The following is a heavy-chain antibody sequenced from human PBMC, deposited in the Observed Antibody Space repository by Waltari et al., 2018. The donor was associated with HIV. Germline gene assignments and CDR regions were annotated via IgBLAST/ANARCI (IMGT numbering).Heavy chain of an antibody. V-gene: IGHV3-30*18. Sequence: QVHLVASGGGVVRPGRSLRISCAASGFTFTTYGMHWVRQAPGKGLECVDLISNDGNNIEYADYVKGRFIISRDNSKNTVFLQKSSLRPEDTALYYCAKDDVARDQLPRFYFYYYGMDVWGQGTTVTFSS. J-gene: IGHJ6*02. D-gene: IGHD2-2*01. CDR2: ISNDGNNI. CDR1: GFTFTTYG. CDR3: AKDDVARDQLPRFYFYYYGMDV.